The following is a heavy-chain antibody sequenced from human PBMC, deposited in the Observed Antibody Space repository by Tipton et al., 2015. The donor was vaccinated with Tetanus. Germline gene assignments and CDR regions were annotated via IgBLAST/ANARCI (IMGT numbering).Heavy chain of an antibody. CDR1: GGPFYKHG. CDR2: IIPASGAT. V-gene: IGHV1-69*01. J-gene: IGHJ4*02. CDR3: ARGMDYDSSGIDDF. D-gene: IGHD3-22*01. Sequence: QSGAEVKKPGSSVKVSCKSSGGPFYKHGIDWVRQAPGQGLEWMGGIIPASGATNYAHKFQGRVTMTADASTTTVHMELSNLRSDDTAVYYCARGMDYDSSGIDDFWGQGTLVTVSS.